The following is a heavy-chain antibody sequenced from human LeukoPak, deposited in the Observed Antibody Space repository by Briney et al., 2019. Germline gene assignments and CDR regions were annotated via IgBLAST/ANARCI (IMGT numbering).Heavy chain of an antibody. CDR3: AKQLGYCSDGSCYFPY. CDR1: GFTFSSSA. D-gene: IGHD2-15*01. V-gene: IGHV3-23*01. CDR2: LSNNGGYT. J-gene: IGHJ4*02. Sequence: GGSLRLSCAASGFTFSSSAMSWVRQAPEKGLEWVSALSNNGGYTYYADSVQGRFTISRDNSKSTLCLQMNSLRAEDTAVYYCAKQLGYCSDGSCYFPYWGQGTLVTVSS.